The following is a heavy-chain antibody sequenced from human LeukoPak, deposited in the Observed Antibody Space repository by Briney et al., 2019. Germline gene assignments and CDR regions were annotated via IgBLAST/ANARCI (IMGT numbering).Heavy chain of an antibody. V-gene: IGHV1-18*04. CDR2: ISAYNGNT. CDR3: ARGGYYGSGSYYWRGPNWFDP. CDR1: GYTFTSYG. J-gene: IGHJ5*02. D-gene: IGHD3-10*01. Sequence: ASVKVSCKASGYTFTSYGISWVRQAPGQGLEWMGWISAYNGNTNYAQKLQGRVTMTTDTSTSTAYMELRSLRSDDTAVYYCARGGYYGSGSYYWRGPNWFDPWGQGTLVTVSS.